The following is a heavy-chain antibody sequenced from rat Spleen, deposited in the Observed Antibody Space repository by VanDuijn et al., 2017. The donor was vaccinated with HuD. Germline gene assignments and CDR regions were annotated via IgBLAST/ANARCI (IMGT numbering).Heavy chain of an antibody. CDR1: GFTFSDYG. J-gene: IGHJ2*01. Sequence: EVQLVESDGGLVQPGRSLKLSCAASGFTFSDYGMVWVLQAPTKGLEWVASISYNGVSTYYRDSVKGRFTISRDSAKSTLYLQMDSLRSEDTATYYCTRGFTVAVFWGQGVMVTVSA. V-gene: IGHV5-20*01. D-gene: IGHD1-2*01. CDR2: ISYNGVST. CDR3: TRGFTVAVF.